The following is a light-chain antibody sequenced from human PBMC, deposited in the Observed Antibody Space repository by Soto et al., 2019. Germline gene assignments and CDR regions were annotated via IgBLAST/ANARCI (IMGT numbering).Light chain of an antibody. CDR2: GVS. V-gene: IGKV3-15*01. Sequence: EIVLTQSPATLSLSPVERATLSCRASQSVRSYLAWYQQKPGQAPRLLIYGVSTRATGIPARFSGSESGTEFTLTISSLPSEDFAVYYCQQYNDWPFTFGPGTKVDIK. J-gene: IGKJ3*01. CDR1: QSVRSY. CDR3: QQYNDWPFT.